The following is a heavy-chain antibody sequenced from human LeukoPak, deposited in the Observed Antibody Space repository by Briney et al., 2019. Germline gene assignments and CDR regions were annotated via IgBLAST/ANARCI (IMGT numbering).Heavy chain of an antibody. CDR2: ISAYNGNT. CDR1: GYTFTSYG. J-gene: IGHJ4*02. Sequence: EASVKVSCKASGYTFTSYGISWVRQAPGQGLEWMGWISAYNGNTNYAQKLQGRVTMTTDTSTSTAYMELRSLRSDDTAVYYCARLVYDSSGYGFDYWGQGTLVTVSS. V-gene: IGHV1-18*01. CDR3: ARLVYDSSGYGFDY. D-gene: IGHD3-22*01.